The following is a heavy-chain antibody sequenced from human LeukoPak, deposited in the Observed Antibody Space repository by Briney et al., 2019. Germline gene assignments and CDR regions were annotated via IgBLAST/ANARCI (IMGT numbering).Heavy chain of an antibody. CDR2: FHDSGTS. J-gene: IGHJ6*02. CDR3: TRVGFGDPADTYGMDV. V-gene: IGHV4-59*01. CDR1: DDSISDYY. Sequence: PSETLSLTCTVSDDSISDYYRGWIRQPPGKGLEWIGYFHDSGTSTYNPSLKSRVTISADTSKNQFSLKLNSLTTADTAVYYCTRVGFGDPADTYGMDVWGQGTTVTVSS. D-gene: IGHD3-10*01.